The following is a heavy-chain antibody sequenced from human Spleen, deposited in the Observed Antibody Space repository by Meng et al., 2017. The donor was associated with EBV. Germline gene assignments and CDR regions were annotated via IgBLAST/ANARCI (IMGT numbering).Heavy chain of an antibody. D-gene: IGHD2-2*01. CDR1: GASTSSSGPY. V-gene: IGHV4-39*01. CDR3: ATTRHSSWFHFPFDY. J-gene: IGHJ4*02. Sequence: LQESGQGLVKSSDTLSLTCSVSGASTSSSGPYWAWIRQPPGKGLEWIGSVYFIGGTYSNPSLKSRVTVSVDTSKNQFSLKMNSVTAADTAVYYCATTRHSSWFHFPFDYWGLGTLVTVSS. CDR2: VYFIGGT.